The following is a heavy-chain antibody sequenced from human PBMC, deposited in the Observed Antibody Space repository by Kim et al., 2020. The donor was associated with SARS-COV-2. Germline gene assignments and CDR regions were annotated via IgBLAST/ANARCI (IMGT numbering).Heavy chain of an antibody. CDR2: NSYAT. Sequence: NSYATAYAASVKGRFTISRDDSKNTAYLQMNSLKTEDTAVYYCTRYGDYVNWGQGTLVTVSS. V-gene: IGHV3-73*01. D-gene: IGHD4-17*01. CDR3: TRYGDYVN. J-gene: IGHJ4*02.